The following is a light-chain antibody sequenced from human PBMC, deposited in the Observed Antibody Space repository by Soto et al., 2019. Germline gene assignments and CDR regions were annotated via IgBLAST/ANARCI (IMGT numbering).Light chain of an antibody. V-gene: IGLV2-23*01. CDR3: CSYAGISTDVV. Sequence: QSVLTQPASASGTPGQSITISCTGTSSDIGSYNLVSWYQQHPGKAPKLMIYEGSKPPSGVSNRFSGSKSGNAAPVTSSGLQAEDAADYYCCSYAGISTDVVFGGGTKLTVL. CDR1: SSDIGSYNL. CDR2: EGS. J-gene: IGLJ2*01.